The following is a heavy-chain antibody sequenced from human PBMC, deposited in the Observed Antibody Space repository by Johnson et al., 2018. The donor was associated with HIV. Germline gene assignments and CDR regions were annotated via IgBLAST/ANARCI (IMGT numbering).Heavy chain of an antibody. D-gene: IGHD3-10*01. V-gene: IGHV3-30*04. CDR2: ISYDGSNK. CDR3: ASSWFGELSYAFDI. Sequence: VQLVESGGGVVQPGRSLRLSCAASGFTFSSYAMHWVRQAPGKGLEWVAVISYDGSNKYYADSVKGRFTISRDNSKNTLYLQMNSLRAEATAVYYCASSWFGELSYAFDIWGQGKMVTVSS. J-gene: IGHJ3*02. CDR1: GFTFSSYA.